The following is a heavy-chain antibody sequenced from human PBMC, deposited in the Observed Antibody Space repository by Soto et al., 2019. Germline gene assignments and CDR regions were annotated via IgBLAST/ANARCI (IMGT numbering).Heavy chain of an antibody. CDR3: ARDRGIAAAGNFDY. D-gene: IGHD6-13*01. CDR1: GGTFSSYT. V-gene: IGHV1-69*08. J-gene: IGHJ4*02. CDR2: IIPILGIA. Sequence: QVPLVQSGAEVKKPGSSVKVSCKASGGTFSSYTISWVRQAPGQGLEWMGRIIPILGIANYAQKFQGRVTITADKSTSTAYMELSSLRSEDTAVYYCARDRGIAAAGNFDYWGQGTLVTVSS.